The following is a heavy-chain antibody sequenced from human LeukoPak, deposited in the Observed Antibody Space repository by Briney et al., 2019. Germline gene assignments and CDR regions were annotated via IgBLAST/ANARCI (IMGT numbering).Heavy chain of an antibody. CDR2: INHSGST. D-gene: IGHD5-18*01. J-gene: IGHJ4*02. Sequence: SETLSLTCTVSGGSISSSSYYWGWIRQPSGKGLEWIGEINHSGSTNYNPSLKSRVTISVDTSKNQFSLKLSSVTAADTAVYYCAKDGRLGYSYGYPDYWGQGTLVTVSS. CDR3: AKDGRLGYSYGYPDY. V-gene: IGHV4-39*07. CDR1: GGSISSSSYY.